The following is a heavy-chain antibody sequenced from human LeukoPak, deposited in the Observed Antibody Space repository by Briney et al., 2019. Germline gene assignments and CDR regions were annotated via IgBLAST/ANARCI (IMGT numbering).Heavy chain of an antibody. V-gene: IGHV4-4*07. Sequence: PSETLSLTCTVYGGSISSYYWSWIRQPAGKGLEWIGRIYTSGSTNYNPSLKSRVTISVDKSKNQFSLKLSSVTAADTAVYYCARDRGYGDYEYYFDYWGQGTLVTVSS. CDR1: GGSISSYY. D-gene: IGHD4-17*01. J-gene: IGHJ4*02. CDR3: ARDRGYGDYEYYFDY. CDR2: IYTSGST.